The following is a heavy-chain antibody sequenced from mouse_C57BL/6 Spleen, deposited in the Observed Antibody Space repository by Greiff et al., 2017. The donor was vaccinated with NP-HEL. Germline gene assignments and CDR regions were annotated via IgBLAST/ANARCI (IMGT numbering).Heavy chain of an antibody. CDR3: ARGDDRAMDY. CDR1: GYAFSSSW. V-gene: IGHV1-82*01. Sequence: QVQLQQSGPELVKPGASVKISCKASGYAFSSSWMNWVKQRPGKGLEWIGRIYPGDGDTNYNGKFKGKATLTADKSSSTAYMQLSSLTSEDSAVYFCARGDDRAMDYWGQGTSVTASS. D-gene: IGHD2-3*01. J-gene: IGHJ4*01. CDR2: IYPGDGDT.